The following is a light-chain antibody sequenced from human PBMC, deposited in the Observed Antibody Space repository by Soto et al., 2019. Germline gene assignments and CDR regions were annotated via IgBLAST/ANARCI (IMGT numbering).Light chain of an antibody. Sequence: DIQLTQSPSSFSSSIGETATITFRSSRGISRSLAWYQQQPGKAPKFLIYDASVLENGIPSRFSGSGSGAEFTLTISSQQPDDLAIYFCQHYNDYWSFGQGTKVDIK. CDR1: RGISRS. J-gene: IGKJ1*01. CDR3: QHYNDYWS. V-gene: IGKV1-5*01. CDR2: DAS.